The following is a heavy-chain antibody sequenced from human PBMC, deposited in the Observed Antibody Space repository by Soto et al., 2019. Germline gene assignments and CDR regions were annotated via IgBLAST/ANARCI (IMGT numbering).Heavy chain of an antibody. CDR3: AREYCSSTSCYSVWFDP. CDR2: IYYSGST. V-gene: IGHV4-61*01. CDR1: GGSVSSGSYY. Sequence: PSETLSLTCTFSGGSVSSGSYYWSWIRQPPGKGLEWIGYIYYSGSTNYNPSLKSRVTISVDTSKNQFSLKLSSVTAADTAVYYCAREYCSSTSCYSVWFDPWGQGTLVTVSS. D-gene: IGHD2-2*01. J-gene: IGHJ5*02.